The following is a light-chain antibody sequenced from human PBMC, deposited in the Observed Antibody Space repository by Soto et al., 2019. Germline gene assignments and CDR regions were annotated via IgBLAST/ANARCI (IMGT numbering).Light chain of an antibody. CDR2: DNI. CDR1: SSNIGSNY. V-gene: IGLV1-51*01. J-gene: IGLJ3*02. Sequence: QSVLTQSPSVSAAPGQKVTISCSGSSSNIGSNYVSWYQQFPDTAPKLLIYDNIKRPSDIPDRFSGSKSGTSATLVITGLQTGDEADYYCGTWDGSRNWVFGGGTKLTVL. CDR3: GTWDGSRNWV.